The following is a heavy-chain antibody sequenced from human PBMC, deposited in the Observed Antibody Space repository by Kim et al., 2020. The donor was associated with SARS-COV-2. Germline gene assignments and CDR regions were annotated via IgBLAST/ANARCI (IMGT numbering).Heavy chain of an antibody. CDR3: ARLRYDFPVPIDP. D-gene: IGHD3-3*01. CDR2: IYYSGST. J-gene: IGHJ5*02. Sequence: SETLSLTCTVSGGSISSSSYYWGWIRQPPGKGLEWIGSIYYSGSTYYNPSLKSRVTISVDTSKNQFSLKLSSVTAADTAVYYCARLRYDFPVPIDPWGQGTLVTVSS. V-gene: IGHV4-39*01. CDR1: GGSISSSSYY.